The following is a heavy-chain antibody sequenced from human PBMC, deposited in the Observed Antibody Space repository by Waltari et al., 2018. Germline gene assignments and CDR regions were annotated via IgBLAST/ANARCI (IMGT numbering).Heavy chain of an antibody. CDR1: GGPIKNYY. CDR3: AGGSGYYYDSTFDY. CDR2: IYHSGAT. Sequence: QVQLQESGPGLLRPSETLSPTCTVSGGPIKNYYWTWIRQPPGKGLEWIGYIYHSGATNYSPSLKSRVTISLDTSKSQFSLKLSSVTAADTGVYYCAGGSGYYYDSTFDYWGQGTLVTVSS. J-gene: IGHJ4*02. V-gene: IGHV4-59*01. D-gene: IGHD3-22*01.